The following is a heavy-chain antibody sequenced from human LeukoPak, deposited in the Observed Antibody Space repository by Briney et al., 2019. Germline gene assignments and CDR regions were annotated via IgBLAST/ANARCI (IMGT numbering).Heavy chain of an antibody. CDR2: IYYSGST. V-gene: IGHV4-59*01. D-gene: IGHD6-19*01. J-gene: IGHJ6*02. CDR3: ARDTLIAVAGTYYYYGMDV. Sequence: PSETLSLTCTVSGGSISSYYWSWIRQPPGKGLEWIGYIYYSGSTNYNPSLKSRVTISVDTSKNQFSLKLSSVTAADTAVYYCARDTLIAVAGTYYYYGMDVWAKGPRSPSP. CDR1: GGSISSYY.